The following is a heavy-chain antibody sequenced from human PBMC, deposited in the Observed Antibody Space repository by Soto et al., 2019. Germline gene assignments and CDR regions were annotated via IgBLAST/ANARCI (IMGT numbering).Heavy chain of an antibody. CDR3: ARSGGSGWSDGFDI. D-gene: IGHD6-19*01. CDR2: IIPIFDPP. Sequence: QVQLVQSGAEVKKPGSSVNVSCKASGGTFRSYAVNWVRQAPGEGLEWMGGIIPIFDPPKYAQKFQGRVMLTADESTRTAYMELSNLRSEYTAVYYCARSGGSGWSDGFDIWGQGTMVTVSS. CDR1: GGTFRSYA. V-gene: IGHV1-69*01. J-gene: IGHJ3*02.